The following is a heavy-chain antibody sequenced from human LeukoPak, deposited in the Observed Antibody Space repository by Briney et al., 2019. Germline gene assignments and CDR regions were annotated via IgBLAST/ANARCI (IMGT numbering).Heavy chain of an antibody. V-gene: IGHV3-73*01. Sequence: GGSLRLSCAASGFTFSGSAMHWVRQASGKGLEWVGRIRSKANSYATACAASVKGRFTISRDDSKNTAYLQMNSLKTEDTAVYYCTIPLYGDYDRYWGQGTLVTVSS. D-gene: IGHD4-17*01. CDR2: IRSKANSYAT. CDR1: GFTFSGSA. CDR3: TIPLYGDYDRY. J-gene: IGHJ4*02.